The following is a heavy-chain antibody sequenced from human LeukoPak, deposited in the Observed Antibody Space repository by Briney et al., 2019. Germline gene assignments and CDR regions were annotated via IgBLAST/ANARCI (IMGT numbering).Heavy chain of an antibody. CDR3: ANAGPGYNSGSNYYYGMDA. J-gene: IGHJ6*02. CDR2: ISGSGGTT. CDR1: GFIFSTYG. V-gene: IGHV3-23*01. D-gene: IGHD6-19*01. Sequence: GGSLRLSCAASGFIFSTYGMRWVRQAPGKGLEWVSSISGSGGTTFYADSVKGRFTISRDNSKNTLYLQMNSLRAEDTAAYYCANAGPGYNSGSNYYYGMDAWGQGTTVTVSS.